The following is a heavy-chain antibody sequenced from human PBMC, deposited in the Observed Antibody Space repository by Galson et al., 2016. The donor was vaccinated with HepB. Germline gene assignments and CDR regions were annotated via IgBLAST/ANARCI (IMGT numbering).Heavy chain of an antibody. D-gene: IGHD2-2*01. CDR2: ISAYNGNT. CDR3: ARDPRKIRYQLLEIYYYYSAMDV. CDR1: GYTFTTYG. J-gene: IGHJ6*02. V-gene: IGHV1-18*01. Sequence: QSGAEVKKPGASVKVSCKASGYTFTTYGISCVRQAPGQGLEWMGWISAYNGNTNYAQKLQGRVTMTTDTSTSTAYMELRSLRSDDTAVYYCARDPRKIRYQLLEIYYYYSAMDVWGQGTTVTVSS.